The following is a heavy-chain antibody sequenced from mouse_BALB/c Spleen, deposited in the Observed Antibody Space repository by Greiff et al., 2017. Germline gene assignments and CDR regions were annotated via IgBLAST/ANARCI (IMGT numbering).Heavy chain of an antibody. J-gene: IGHJ3*01. V-gene: IGHV1S126*01. Sequence: VQRVESGPQLVRPGASVKISCKASGYSFTSYWMHWVKQRPGQGLEWIGMIDPSDSETRLNQKFKDKATLTVDKSSSTAYMQLSSPTSEDSAVYYCARSGSYDGFAYWGQGTLVTVSA. D-gene: IGHD2-3*01. CDR2: IDPSDSET. CDR1: GYSFTSYW. CDR3: ARSGSYDGFAY.